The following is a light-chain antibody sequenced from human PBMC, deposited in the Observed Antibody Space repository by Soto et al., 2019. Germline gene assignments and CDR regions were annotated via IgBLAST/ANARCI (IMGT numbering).Light chain of an antibody. CDR2: EVS. CDR3: SSYTTSSTRV. CDR1: SSDVGFYNY. Sequence: QSALTQPASVSGSPGQSIAISCTGSSSDVGFYNYVSWYQQHPGEVPKLIIFEVSNRPSGVSNRFSGSKSGNTASLTISGLQAEDEAAYYCSSYTTSSTRVFGTGTMLTVL. J-gene: IGLJ1*01. V-gene: IGLV2-14*01.